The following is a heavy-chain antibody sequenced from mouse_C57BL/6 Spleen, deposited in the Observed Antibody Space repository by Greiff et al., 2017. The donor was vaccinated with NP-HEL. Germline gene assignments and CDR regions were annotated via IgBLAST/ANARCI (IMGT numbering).Heavy chain of an antibody. Sequence: EVMLVESGGGLVQPKGSLKLSCAASGFSFNTYAMNWVRQAPGKGLEWVARIRSKSNNYATYYADSVKDRFTISRDDSESMLYLQMNNLKTEDTAMYYCVRQGIYYGNYDAMDYWGQGTSVTVSS. CDR2: IRSKSNNYAT. CDR3: VRQGIYYGNYDAMDY. D-gene: IGHD2-1*01. V-gene: IGHV10-1*01. CDR1: GFSFNTYA. J-gene: IGHJ4*01.